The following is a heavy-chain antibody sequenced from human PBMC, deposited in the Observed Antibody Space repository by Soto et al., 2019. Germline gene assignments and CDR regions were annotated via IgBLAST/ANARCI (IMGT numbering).Heavy chain of an antibody. CDR2: MNPNSGDT. Sequence: QVQLVQSGTEVKKPGASVKVSCKASGYTFTSHDINWVRQATGQGLEWMGWMNPNSGDTGYAQKFQGRVTMTRDTSIRTAYMELSSLISEDMAVYYCARVGGNWNDDYFDYWGQGTLVTVSS. CDR1: GYTFTSHD. V-gene: IGHV1-8*01. J-gene: IGHJ4*02. D-gene: IGHD1-1*01. CDR3: ARVGGNWNDDYFDY.